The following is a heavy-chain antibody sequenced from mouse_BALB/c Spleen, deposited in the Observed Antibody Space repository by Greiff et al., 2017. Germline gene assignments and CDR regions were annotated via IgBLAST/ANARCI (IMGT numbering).Heavy chain of an antibody. J-gene: IGHJ4*01. Sequence: EVMLVESGGGLVQPGGSMKLSCVASGFTFSNYWMNWVRQSPEKGLEWVAEIRLKSNNYATHYAESVKGRFTISRDDSKSSVYLQMNNLRAEDTGIYYCTRDYYGSPMDYWGQGTSVTVSS. D-gene: IGHD1-1*01. CDR1: GFTFSNYW. CDR2: IRLKSNNYAT. CDR3: TRDYYGSPMDY. V-gene: IGHV6-6*02.